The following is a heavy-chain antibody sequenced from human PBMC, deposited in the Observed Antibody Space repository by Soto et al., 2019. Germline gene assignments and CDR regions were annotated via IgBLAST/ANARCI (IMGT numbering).Heavy chain of an antibody. J-gene: IGHJ3*02. D-gene: IGHD3-22*01. V-gene: IGHV4-31*03. CDR2: IYYSGST. CDR1: VGSISSGGYY. CDR3: ARVSGIVAVITSHAFDI. Sequence: PSETLSLTCTVSVGSISSGGYYWSWIRQHPGKGLEWIGYIYYSGSTYYNPSLKSRVTISVDTSKNQFSLKLSSVTAADTAVYYCARVSGIVAVITSHAFDIWGQGTMVTVSS.